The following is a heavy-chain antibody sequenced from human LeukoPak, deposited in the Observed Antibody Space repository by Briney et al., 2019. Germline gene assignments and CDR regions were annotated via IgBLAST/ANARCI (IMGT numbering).Heavy chain of an antibody. J-gene: IGHJ4*02. CDR3: ARPIQVGATFFDY. V-gene: IGHV1-18*01. CDR1: DYTFTNYG. Sequence: ASLKVSCKASDYTFTNYGISWVRQAPGQGLEWMGWISAYNGNTNYAQKLQGRVTMTTDTSTTTAYMELRSLRSDDTAVYYCARPIQVGATFFDYWGQGTLVTVSS. D-gene: IGHD1-26*01. CDR2: ISAYNGNT.